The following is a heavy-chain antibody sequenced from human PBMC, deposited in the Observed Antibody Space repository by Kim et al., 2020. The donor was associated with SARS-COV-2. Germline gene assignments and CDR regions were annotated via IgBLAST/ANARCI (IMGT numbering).Heavy chain of an antibody. CDR3: ANPRQPDY. CDR1: GFTFSNYG. CDR2: ISGSGDTT. J-gene: IGHJ4*02. V-gene: IGHV3-23*01. Sequence: GALRLSCAASGFTFSNYGMSWVRQAPGKGLEWVSGISGSGDTTTYADSVKGRFTVSRENSKNTLYLQMSSLRAEDTAIYYCANPRQPDYWGQGTLVTVSS. D-gene: IGHD6-13*01.